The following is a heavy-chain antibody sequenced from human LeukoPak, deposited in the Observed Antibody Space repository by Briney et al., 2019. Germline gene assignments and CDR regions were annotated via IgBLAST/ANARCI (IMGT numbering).Heavy chain of an antibody. D-gene: IGHD3-22*01. CDR3: ARIGYDSRVTDDY. Sequence: SETLSLTCAVYGGSFSGYYWSWIRQPPGKGLEWIGEINHSGSTNYNPSLKSRVTISVDTSKSQFSLKLSSVTAADTAVYYCARIGYDSRVTDDYWGQGTLVTVSS. V-gene: IGHV4-34*01. CDR2: INHSGST. CDR1: GGSFSGYY. J-gene: IGHJ4*02.